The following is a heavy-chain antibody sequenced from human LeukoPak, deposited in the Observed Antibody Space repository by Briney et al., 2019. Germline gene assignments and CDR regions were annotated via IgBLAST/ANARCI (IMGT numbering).Heavy chain of an antibody. D-gene: IGHD2-2*01. CDR1: GFTFGDYA. Sequence: GGSLRLSCTASGFTFGDYAMSWVRQAPGKGLEWVGFIRGKAYGGTTEYAASVKGRFTISRDDSKSIAYLQMNSLKTEDTAVYYCTGQLLLWGQGTLVTVSS. J-gene: IGHJ4*02. V-gene: IGHV3-49*04. CDR3: TGQLLL. CDR2: IRGKAYGGTT.